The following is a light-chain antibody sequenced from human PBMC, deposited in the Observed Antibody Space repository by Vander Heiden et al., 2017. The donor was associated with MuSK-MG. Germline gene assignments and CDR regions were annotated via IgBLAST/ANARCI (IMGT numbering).Light chain of an antibody. CDR1: SSDVGKYKL. CDR3: CAYVGSSTLV. CDR2: EVN. J-gene: IGLJ2*01. Sequence: QSALTQPASVAGTPGQSITISCTGTSSDVGKYKLVSWYLQHPGKAPKLMSYEVNKRPSGVSNRSSCSKSGNTASLTISGLQAEDEADYYCCAYVGSSTLVFGGGTKLTVL. V-gene: IGLV2-23*02.